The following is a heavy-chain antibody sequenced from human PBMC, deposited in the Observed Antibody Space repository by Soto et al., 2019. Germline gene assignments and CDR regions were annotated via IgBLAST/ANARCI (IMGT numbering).Heavy chain of an antibody. CDR1: GFTFSSYA. J-gene: IGHJ4*02. CDR3: ARGASEPNYYGSGWVDY. D-gene: IGHD3-10*01. V-gene: IGHV3-30-3*01. CDR2: ISYDGSNK. Sequence: QVQLVESGGGVVQPGRSLRLSCAASGFTFSSYAMHWVRQAPGKGLEVVAVISYDGSNKYYADSVKGRFTISRDNSKNTLYLQMNSLRAEDTAVYYCARGASEPNYYGSGWVDYWGQGTLVTVSS.